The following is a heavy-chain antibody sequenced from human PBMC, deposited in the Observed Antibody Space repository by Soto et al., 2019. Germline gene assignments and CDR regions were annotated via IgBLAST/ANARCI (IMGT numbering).Heavy chain of an antibody. Sequence: QVQLVQSGAEVKKPGSSVKVSCKASGGTFSSYAISWVRQAPGQGLEWMGGIIPIFGTANYAQKFQGRVTITADEYTSTAYMELGSLRSEDTAVYYCARGEGGVAGSYYYYGMDVLGQGTTVTVSS. D-gene: IGHD6-19*01. J-gene: IGHJ6*02. V-gene: IGHV1-69*01. CDR3: ARGEGGVAGSYYYYGMDV. CDR2: IIPIFGTA. CDR1: GGTFSSYA.